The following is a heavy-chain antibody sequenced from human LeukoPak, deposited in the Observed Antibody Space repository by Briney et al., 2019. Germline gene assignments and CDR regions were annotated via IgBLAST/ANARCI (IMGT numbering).Heavy chain of an antibody. D-gene: IGHD3-10*01. CDR2: IYTSGTI. V-gene: IGHV4-4*07. J-gene: IGHJ5*02. Sequence: SETLSLTCTVSGGSISSYYWSWIRQPAGTALEWIGRIYTSGTITYNPPLKSRVTMSVDTSKNQFSLKLSSVTAADTAVYYCARDSGTTGEVKFDPWGQGTLVTVSS. CDR1: GGSISSYY. CDR3: ARDSGTTGEVKFDP.